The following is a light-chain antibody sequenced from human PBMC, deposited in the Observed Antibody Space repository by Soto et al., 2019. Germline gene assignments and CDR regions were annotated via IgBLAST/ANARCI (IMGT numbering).Light chain of an antibody. CDR2: HAS. V-gene: IGKV3-15*01. Sequence: EIVMTQSPATLSVSPGERATLSCRASESVSNNLAWYQQKFGQAPRLLIYHASTRATGIPARFSGSASGTELTLTISSLQSEDFALYYCQQYNEWPLTFGGGTKVEIK. CDR1: ESVSNN. CDR3: QQYNEWPLT. J-gene: IGKJ4*01.